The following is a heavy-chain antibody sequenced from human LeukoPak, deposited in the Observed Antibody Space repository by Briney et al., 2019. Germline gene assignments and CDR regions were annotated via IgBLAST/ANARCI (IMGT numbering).Heavy chain of an antibody. CDR3: ASSSDHGGWFDP. V-gene: IGHV1-2*02. Sequence: SXYTFTGYYXXXXRQAPXQGLXXMGWINPNSGGTNYAQKFQGRVTMTRDTSISTAYMELSRLRSDDTAVYYCASSSDHGGWFDPWGQGTLVTVSS. CDR2: INPNSGGT. J-gene: IGHJ5*02. CDR1: XYTFTGYY. D-gene: IGHD2-2*01.